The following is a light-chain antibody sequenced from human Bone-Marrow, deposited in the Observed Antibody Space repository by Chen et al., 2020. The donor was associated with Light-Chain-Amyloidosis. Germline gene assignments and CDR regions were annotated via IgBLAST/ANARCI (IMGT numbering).Light chain of an antibody. J-gene: IGKJ4*01. CDR2: WQS. CDR3: QQRSNWPLT. Sequence: EIVLEQSPATLSLSPGERATLSCRTSQSVSTYLAWYQQRRGQAPRLLIYWQSNRATGIPARFRGSGSGTDFTLTISRLEPEDFAVYYRQQRSNWPLTFGGGTKVEIK. CDR1: QSVSTY. V-gene: IGKV3-11*01.